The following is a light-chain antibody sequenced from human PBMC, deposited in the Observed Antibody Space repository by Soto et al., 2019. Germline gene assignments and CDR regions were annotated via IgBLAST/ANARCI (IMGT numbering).Light chain of an antibody. V-gene: IGKV1-5*03. Sequence: DIQMTQSPSTLSASVGDRVTITCRASQSISDWLAWYQQKPGKAPNLLIYKASSLESGVPSRFRGSGSGTEFTLTISSVQPDDFAAYYCQQYKSDPYTFGQGTKLEIK. CDR3: QQYKSDPYT. J-gene: IGKJ2*01. CDR2: KAS. CDR1: QSISDW.